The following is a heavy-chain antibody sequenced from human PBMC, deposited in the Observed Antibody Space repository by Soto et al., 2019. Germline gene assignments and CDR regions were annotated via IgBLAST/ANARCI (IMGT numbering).Heavy chain of an antibody. CDR1: GGSISSYY. D-gene: IGHD5-12*01. CDR3: ARVEYSGYPRI. V-gene: IGHV4-59*01. CDR2: IYFSGST. J-gene: IGHJ4*02. Sequence: PSETLSLTCTVSGGSISSYYWSWIRQSPGKRLEWIGYIYFSGSTNYNPSLKSRVTLSGDTSKNQFSLKLTSVTAADTGVYYCARVEYSGYPRIWGQGTLVTVS.